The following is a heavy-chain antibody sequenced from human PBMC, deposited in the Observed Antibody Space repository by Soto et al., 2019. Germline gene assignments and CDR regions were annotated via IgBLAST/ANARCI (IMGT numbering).Heavy chain of an antibody. CDR2: ISPYNGKT. CDR1: GYSFGIFG. Sequence: QVQLVQSGGEVKKSGASVKVSCKASGYSFGIFGMNWVRQSPGLGLEWMGWISPYNGKTEIAEKFQGRVSMDMDTATSTAYMEVRSLRSEDTAVYFCARYPHEYWSSSFVDPWCQGTLVTVAS. V-gene: IGHV1-18*04. CDR3: ARYPHEYWSSSFVDP. D-gene: IGHD3-3*01. J-gene: IGHJ5*02.